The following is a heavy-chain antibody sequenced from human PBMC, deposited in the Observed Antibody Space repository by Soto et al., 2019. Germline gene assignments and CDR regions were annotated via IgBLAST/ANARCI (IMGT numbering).Heavy chain of an antibody. Sequence: GGSLRLSCAASGFTFSSYAMNWVRQAPGKGLEWVSGISESGGHNTYYADAVKGRFTISRDDSKNTLYLQMNSLRAEDTAVYYCARDRTGDNFDFWGQGTLVTVSS. V-gene: IGHV3-23*01. CDR1: GFTFSSYA. CDR3: ARDRTGDNFDF. CDR2: ISESGGHNT. J-gene: IGHJ4*02. D-gene: IGHD7-27*01.